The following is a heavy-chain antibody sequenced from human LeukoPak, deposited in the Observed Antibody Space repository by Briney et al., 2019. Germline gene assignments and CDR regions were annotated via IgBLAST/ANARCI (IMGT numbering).Heavy chain of an antibody. D-gene: IGHD2-21*02. Sequence: ASVKVSCKVSGYTLTELSMHWVRQAPGKGLEWMGGFDPEDGETIYAQKFQGRVTITADESTSTAHMELSSLRSEDTAVYYCARASSIVVVTATVWGQGTLVTVSS. CDR2: FDPEDGET. V-gene: IGHV1-24*01. J-gene: IGHJ4*02. CDR1: GYTLTELS. CDR3: ARASSIVVVTATV.